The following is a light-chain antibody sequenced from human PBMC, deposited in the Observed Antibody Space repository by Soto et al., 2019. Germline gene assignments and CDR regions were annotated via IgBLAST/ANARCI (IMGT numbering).Light chain of an antibody. Sequence: QSVLTQPPSVSAAPGQKVTISCSGTSSNIGNNYVSWYQQLPGAAPKLLIYDNDKRPSGIPDRFSGSRSGTSATLDITGLQTGDEADYYCGTWDSSLAAVVFGGGTKVTVL. V-gene: IGLV1-51*01. CDR2: DND. CDR3: GTWDSSLAAVV. J-gene: IGLJ2*01. CDR1: SSNIGNNY.